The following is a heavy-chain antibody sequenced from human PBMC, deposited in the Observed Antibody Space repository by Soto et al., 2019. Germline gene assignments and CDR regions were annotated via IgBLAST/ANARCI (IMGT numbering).Heavy chain of an antibody. D-gene: IGHD6-19*01. CDR1: GGSISGSY. J-gene: IGHJ4*02. CDR3: ARSVAVPGAHIDY. CDR2: VYYTGST. Sequence: LSLTCSVSGGSISGSYWSWIRQSPGKGLEWLGYVYYTGSTNYSPSLRSRVSISVDTSKNEFSLRLSSVTAADTAVYFCARSVAVPGAHIDYWGQGTKVTVSS. V-gene: IGHV4-59*01.